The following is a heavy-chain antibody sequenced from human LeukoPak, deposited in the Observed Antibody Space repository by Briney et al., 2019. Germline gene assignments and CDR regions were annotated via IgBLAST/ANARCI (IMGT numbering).Heavy chain of an antibody. Sequence: PSETLSLTCTVSGGSISSYYWSWIRQPPGKGLEWIGYVSYSGSTNYNSTLKSRVTISVDTSKNQFSLKLSSVTAADTAVYYCATHDSAVMVTSAFDFWGQGILVTVSS. CDR1: GGSISSYY. J-gene: IGHJ5*01. CDR2: VSYSGST. V-gene: IGHV4-59*01. CDR3: ATHDSAVMVTSAFDF. D-gene: IGHD3-22*01.